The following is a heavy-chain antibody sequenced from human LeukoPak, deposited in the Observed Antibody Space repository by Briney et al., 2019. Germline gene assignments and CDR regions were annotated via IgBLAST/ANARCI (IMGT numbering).Heavy chain of an antibody. J-gene: IGHJ5*02. CDR1: GGSISSYY. CDR3: ARGRYYYDRESWFDP. CDR2: IYYSGST. V-gene: IGHV4-59*01. D-gene: IGHD3-22*01. Sequence: SETLSLTCTVSGGSISSYYWSWIRQPPGKGLEWIGYIYYSGSTNYNPSLKSRVTISVDTSKNQFSLKLSSVTAADTAVYYCARGRYYYDRESWFDPWGQGTLVTVSS.